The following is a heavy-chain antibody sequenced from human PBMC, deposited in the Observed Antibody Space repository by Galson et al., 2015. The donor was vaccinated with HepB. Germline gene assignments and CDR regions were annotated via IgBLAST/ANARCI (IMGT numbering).Heavy chain of an antibody. D-gene: IGHD2-2*01. CDR3: ARGGVGYCSSTSCPTYYYYGMDV. V-gene: IGHV4-59*01. J-gene: IGHJ6*02. CDR2: IYYSGST. CDR1: GGSISSYY. Sequence: TLSLTCTVSGGSISSYYWSWIRQPPGKGLEWIGYIYYSGSTNYNPSLKSRVTISVDTSKNQFSLKLSSVTAADTAVYYCARGGVGYCSSTSCPTYYYYGMDVWGQGTTVTVSS.